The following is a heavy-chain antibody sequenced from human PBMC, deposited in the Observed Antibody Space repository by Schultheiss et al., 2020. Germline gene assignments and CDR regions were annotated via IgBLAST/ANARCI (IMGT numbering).Heavy chain of an antibody. CDR2: IYTSGST. CDR3: ARSTVTTAWIFDY. Sequence: AETLSLTCTVSGGSISNYYWSWIRQPPGKGLEWIGRIYTSGSTNYNPSLKSRVTISVDTSTNQFSLKLSSVTAADTAVYYCARSTVTTAWIFDYWGQGTLVTVSS. CDR1: GGSISNYY. D-gene: IGHD4-17*01. J-gene: IGHJ4*02. V-gene: IGHV4-4*08.